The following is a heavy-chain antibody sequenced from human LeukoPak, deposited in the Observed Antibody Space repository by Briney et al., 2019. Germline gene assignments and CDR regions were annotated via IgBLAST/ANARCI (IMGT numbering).Heavy chain of an antibody. D-gene: IGHD7-27*01. Sequence: SETLSLTCTVSGGSISSYYWSWIRQPPGKGLEWIGYIYYSGSTNYNPSLKSRVTISVDTSKNQFSLKLSSVTAADTAVYYCARRALWGSGDYWGQGTLVTVSS. V-gene: IGHV4-59*01. CDR3: ARRALWGSGDY. J-gene: IGHJ4*02. CDR1: GGSISSYY. CDR2: IYYSGST.